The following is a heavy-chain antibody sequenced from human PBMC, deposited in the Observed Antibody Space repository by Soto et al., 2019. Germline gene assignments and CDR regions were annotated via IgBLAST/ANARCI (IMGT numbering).Heavy chain of an antibody. V-gene: IGHV4-59*08. CDR2: IYYSGTT. CDR3: ARYTLYGIDD. CDR1: GTSISSYY. Sequence: PSETLSLTCTVSGTSISSYYWCWIRQPPGKGLEWIANIYYSGTTYYNPSLASRVTISVDTSKNQFSLKVGSVTAADRAVYYCARYTLYGIDDWGRGTTVTVSS. J-gene: IGHJ6*02. D-gene: IGHD3-16*01.